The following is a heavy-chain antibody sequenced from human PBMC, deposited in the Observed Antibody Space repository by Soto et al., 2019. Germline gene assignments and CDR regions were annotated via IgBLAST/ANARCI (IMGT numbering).Heavy chain of an antibody. D-gene: IGHD2-2*01. CDR2: INPNTGDT. CDR3: ARGQGGGPAAMLPLYYYYFAMDV. CDR1: GYTFTGYY. J-gene: IGHJ6*02. Sequence: GASVKVSCKASGYTFTGYYMHWVRQAPGQGLEWMGWINPNTGDTNYAQNFQDWVTMTRDTSISTAYMELSRLRSDDTAVYYCARGQGGGPAAMLPLYYYYFAMDVWGQGTTVTVSS. V-gene: IGHV1-2*04.